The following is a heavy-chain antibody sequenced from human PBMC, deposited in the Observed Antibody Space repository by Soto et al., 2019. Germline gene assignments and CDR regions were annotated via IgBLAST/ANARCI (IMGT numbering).Heavy chain of an antibody. Sequence: RASVKVSFKASGGTFSSYAISWLRQAPGQGLEWMGGIIPIFGTANYAQKFQGRVTITAGKSTSTAYMELSSLRSEDTAVYYCASGGIVPAAFYYYYGMDVWGQGTTVTVSS. J-gene: IGHJ6*02. V-gene: IGHV1-69*06. CDR1: GGTFSSYA. CDR2: IIPIFGTA. D-gene: IGHD2-2*01. CDR3: ASGGIVPAAFYYYYGMDV.